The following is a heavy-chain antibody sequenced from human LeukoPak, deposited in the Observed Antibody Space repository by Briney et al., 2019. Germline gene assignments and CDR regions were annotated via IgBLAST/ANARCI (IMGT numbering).Heavy chain of an antibody. V-gene: IGHV1-18*01. J-gene: IGHJ4*02. D-gene: IGHD3-22*01. CDR2: ISAYNGNT. CDR1: GYTFTSYG. CDR3: ARDYYDSSGYYEYYFDY. Sequence: ASVKVSCKASGYTFTSYGISWVRQAPGQGLEWMGWISAYNGNTNYAQKLQGRVTMTTDTSTSTAYMELRSLRSDDTAVYHCARDYYDSSGYYEYYFDYWGQGTLVTVSS.